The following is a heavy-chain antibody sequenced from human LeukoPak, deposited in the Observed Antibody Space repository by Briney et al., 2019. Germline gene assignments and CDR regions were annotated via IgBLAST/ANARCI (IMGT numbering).Heavy chain of an antibody. Sequence: PGGSLRLSCAASGFAFSNYAMHRVRQAPGKGLEWVAVISYDGSNEYYGESTKGRFTISRDTSKNTLYLQMNSLRAEDTAVCYCAKDGGNYYYYGMDVWGQGTTVTVSS. J-gene: IGHJ6*02. CDR3: AKDGGNYYYYGMDV. CDR1: GFAFSNYA. V-gene: IGHV3-30*18. CDR2: ISYDGSNE. D-gene: IGHD3-3*01.